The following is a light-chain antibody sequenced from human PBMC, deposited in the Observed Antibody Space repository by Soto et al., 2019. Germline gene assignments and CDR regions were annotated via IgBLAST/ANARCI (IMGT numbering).Light chain of an antibody. V-gene: IGLV2-14*01. Sequence: QSALTQPASVSGSPGPSITLSCTGTSSDVGGYNYVSWYQQHPGKAPKLMIYEVSNRPSGVSNRFSGSKSGNTASLTISWLQAEDEADYYCSSYTSSSTLYVFGTGTKLTVL. CDR3: SSYTSSSTLYV. CDR1: SSDVGGYNY. CDR2: EVS. J-gene: IGLJ1*01.